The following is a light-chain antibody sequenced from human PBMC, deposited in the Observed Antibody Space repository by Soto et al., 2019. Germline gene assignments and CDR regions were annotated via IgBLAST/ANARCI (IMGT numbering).Light chain of an antibody. CDR3: QQHNNWPPWT. J-gene: IGKJ1*01. Sequence: EIVMTQSPATLSVSPGERATLSCRASQSVSSNLAWYQQKPGQAPGLLIYGASTRAPGIPARFSCSGCGTEFALTLRSLQSEDFAVYYCQQHNNWPPWTFGQGTKVEIK. CDR1: QSVSSN. CDR2: GAS. V-gene: IGKV3-15*01.